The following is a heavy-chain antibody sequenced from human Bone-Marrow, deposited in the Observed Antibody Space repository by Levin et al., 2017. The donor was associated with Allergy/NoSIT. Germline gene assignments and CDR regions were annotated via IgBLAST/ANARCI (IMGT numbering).Heavy chain of an antibody. CDR3: ARYLYSSGWYYFDY. Sequence: ETLSLTCAASGFSFSSYWMHWVRQAPGKGLVWVSRIHSDGSSTGYADSVKGRFTISRDNAKNTLYLQMNSLRAEDTAVYYCARYLYSSGWYYFDYWGQGTLVTVSS. CDR2: IHSDGSST. CDR1: GFSFSSYW. V-gene: IGHV3-74*01. J-gene: IGHJ4*02. D-gene: IGHD6-19*01.